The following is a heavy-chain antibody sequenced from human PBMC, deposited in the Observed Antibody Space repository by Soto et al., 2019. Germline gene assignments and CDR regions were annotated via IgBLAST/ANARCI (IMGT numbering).Heavy chain of an antibody. J-gene: IGHJ6*02. CDR3: ARVAAAGTLYGMDV. V-gene: IGHV1-18*04. Sequence: GASVKVSCKASGYTFTSYGISWVRQAPGQGLEWMGWISAYNGSTNYAQKLQGRVTMTTDTSTSTAYMELRSLRSDDTAVYYCARVAAAGTLYGMDVWGQGTTVTVSS. CDR1: GYTFTSYG. D-gene: IGHD6-13*01. CDR2: ISAYNGST.